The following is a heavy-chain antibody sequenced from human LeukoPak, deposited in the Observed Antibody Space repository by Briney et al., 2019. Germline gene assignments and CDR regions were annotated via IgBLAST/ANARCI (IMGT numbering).Heavy chain of an antibody. J-gene: IGHJ4*02. CDR3: AREGDRHLTFDY. CDR2: TAYEGGEK. CDR1: GSTFSGHL. V-gene: IGHV3-30*01. Sequence: GGSLRLSCAASGSTFSGHLLHWVRQAPGKGLEWVAGTAYEGGEKYYADSVSGRFTISRDNPDNTVYLQMNGLRLEDTAVYFCAREGDRHLTFDYWGRGTLVTVSS. D-gene: IGHD3-16*01.